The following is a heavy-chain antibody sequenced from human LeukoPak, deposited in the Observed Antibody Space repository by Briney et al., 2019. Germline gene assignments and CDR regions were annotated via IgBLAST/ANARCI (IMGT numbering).Heavy chain of an antibody. D-gene: IGHD6-13*01. CDR2: IYHSGST. Sequence: SETLSLTCTVPGGSISSYYWSWIRQPPGKGLEWIGYIYHSGSTNYNPSLKSRVTISVDTSKNQFSLKLSSVTAADTAVYYCARSQGSSWSYYYCYMDVWGKGTTVTVSS. CDR3: ARSQGSSWSYYYCYMDV. J-gene: IGHJ6*03. V-gene: IGHV4-59*01. CDR1: GGSISSYY.